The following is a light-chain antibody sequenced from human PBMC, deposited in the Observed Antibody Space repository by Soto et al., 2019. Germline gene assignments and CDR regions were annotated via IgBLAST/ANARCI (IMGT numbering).Light chain of an antibody. J-gene: IGKJ1*01. V-gene: IGKV3-20*01. CDR3: QQYSSSPQT. CDR1: QSVSSSY. CDR2: GAS. Sequence: EIVLTQSPGTLSLSPGERATLSCRASQSVSSSYLAWYQQKPGQAPRLLIYGASSRATGITDRFSGSGSGTDFTLTISRLEPEDFEVYYCQQYSSSPQTLGQGTKVDIK.